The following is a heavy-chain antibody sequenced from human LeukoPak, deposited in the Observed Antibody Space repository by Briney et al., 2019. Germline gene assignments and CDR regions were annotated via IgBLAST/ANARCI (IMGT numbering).Heavy chain of an antibody. J-gene: IGHJ4*02. V-gene: IGHV3-30*18. CDR1: GFTFSSYD. CDR2: ILSDGNDK. Sequence: GGSLRLSCAASGFTFSSYDMHWVRQAPGRGLEWVAIILSDGNDKYYADSVKGRFTISRDNSKDTLDLQMNSLRAEDTAVYYCAKDRTSTWSWDYWGQGTLVTVSS. CDR3: AKDRTSTWSWDY. D-gene: IGHD6-13*01.